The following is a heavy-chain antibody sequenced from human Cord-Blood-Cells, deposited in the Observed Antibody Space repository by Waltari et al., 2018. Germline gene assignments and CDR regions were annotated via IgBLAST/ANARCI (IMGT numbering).Heavy chain of an antibody. V-gene: IGHV1-24*01. CDR3: ATELGGSGSFDY. D-gene: IGHD1-26*01. CDR1: GYNLPVFS. Sequence: QVQRVQSGAEGEKPGDSVTVTCKVSGYNLPVFSIPMLVLAPGKGLEWMGGFDPEDGETIYAQKYQGRVTMTEDTYTDTAYMGLSSLRSEDTAVYYCATELGGSGSFDYWGQGTLVTVSS. CDR2: FDPEDGET. J-gene: IGHJ4*02.